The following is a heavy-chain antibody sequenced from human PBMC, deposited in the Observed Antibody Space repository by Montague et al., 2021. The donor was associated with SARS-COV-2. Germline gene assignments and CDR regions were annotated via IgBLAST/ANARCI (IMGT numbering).Heavy chain of an antibody. V-gene: IGHV4-34*01. CDR2: IHHSGST. CDR3: ARLGDGVVPSPILGVGPYYSYYYMDV. D-gene: IGHD3-10*01. J-gene: IGHJ6*03. Sequence: SETLSLTCAVHGGSFSTYSWNWIRQPPGKGLEWIGEIHHSGSTNXNPSLKSRVTISADTSKNQFSLKLTSVAAADTAVYYCARLGDGVVPSPILGVGPYYSYYYMDVWGTGTTVTVSS. CDR1: GGSFSTYS.